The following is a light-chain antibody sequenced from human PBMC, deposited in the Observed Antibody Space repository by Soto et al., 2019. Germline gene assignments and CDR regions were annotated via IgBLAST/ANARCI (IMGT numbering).Light chain of an antibody. CDR2: ASS. Sequence: EIVLTQSPDTLSLSQGERATLSCRASQSVSSNLAWYQQKPGQAPRLLIYASSNRATGIPDRFSGSASGTDFTLTISRLEPEDFAVYYCQQYGSSPPRTFGQRTKVDIK. J-gene: IGKJ1*01. CDR3: QQYGSSPPRT. CDR1: QSVSSN. V-gene: IGKV3-20*01.